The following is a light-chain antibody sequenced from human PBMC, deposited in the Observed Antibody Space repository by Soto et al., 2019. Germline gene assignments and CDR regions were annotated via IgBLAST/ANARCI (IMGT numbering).Light chain of an antibody. J-gene: IGKJ5*01. V-gene: IGKV1-12*01. CDR2: AAY. Sequence: DIQMTQSPSSVSASVGDSVTITCRASQDVNNWLAWYQQTPGKAPKLLIYAAYSLQSGVPPRFSGSESGTDFTLTINNLQPEDFATDFCQQGNSPITFGQGTRLDI. CDR1: QDVNNW. CDR3: QQGNSPIT.